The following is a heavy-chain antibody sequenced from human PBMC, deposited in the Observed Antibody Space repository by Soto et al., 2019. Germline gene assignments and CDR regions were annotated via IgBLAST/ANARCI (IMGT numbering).Heavy chain of an antibody. CDR3: ARSFFDNLDY. D-gene: IGHD3-3*01. Sequence: GESLKISCKGSGYRFASYQIAWVRQMPGKGLEWMGIIDPSDSDIRYSPSFQGQVTISADKSISTAYLQWSSLKASDTAIYYCARSFFDNLDYWGHGTLVTVSS. CDR2: IDPSDSDI. J-gene: IGHJ4*01. V-gene: IGHV5-51*01. CDR1: GYRFASYQ.